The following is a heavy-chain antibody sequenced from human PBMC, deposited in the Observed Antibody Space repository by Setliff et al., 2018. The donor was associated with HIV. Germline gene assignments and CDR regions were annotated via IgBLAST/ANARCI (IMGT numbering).Heavy chain of an antibody. J-gene: IGHJ3*02. D-gene: IGHD6-19*01. CDR1: GYTFINYG. V-gene: IGHV1-3*04. Sequence: GASVKVSCKASGYTFINYGINWLRQAPGQGLEWMGWINTGNGNTKYSQRFQGRVTITRDTSASTAYMELSSLRSEDTAMYYCANVYSSGWYLVTAFDIWGRGTMVTVSS. CDR3: ANVYSSGWYLVTAFDI. CDR2: INTGNGNT.